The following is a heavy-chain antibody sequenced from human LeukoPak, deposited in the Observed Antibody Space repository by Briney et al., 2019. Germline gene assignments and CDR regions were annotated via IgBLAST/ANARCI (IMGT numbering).Heavy chain of an antibody. J-gene: IGHJ5*02. D-gene: IGHD2-8*01. V-gene: IGHV4-39*01. Sequence: SPSETLSLTCSVSGGSMSRSSDYWAWIRQPPGKGLEWIGSVYYTGSANYNPSFRSRVTVSIDTSKNQFSLKVTSVTAADTAIYYCARTNSWPVGWFDPWGQGILVTVSS. CDR2: VYYTGSA. CDR3: ARTNSWPVGWFDP. CDR1: GGSMSRSSDY.